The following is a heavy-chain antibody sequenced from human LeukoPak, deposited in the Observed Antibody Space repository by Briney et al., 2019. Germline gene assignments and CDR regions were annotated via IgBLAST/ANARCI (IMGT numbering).Heavy chain of an antibody. CDR3: AKVFRPDGDFHSFDF. CDR2: ISGSGGST. D-gene: IGHD4-17*01. J-gene: IGHJ4*02. Sequence: PGGFRRLSCAASGFSFSIYAMSWVRQAPGKGLEWVSAISGSGGSTYYAGSVKGRFTISRDNSKSTLYLQMSSLRAEDTAIYYCAKVFRPDGDFHSFDFWGQGTLVTVSS. CDR1: GFSFSIYA. V-gene: IGHV3-23*01.